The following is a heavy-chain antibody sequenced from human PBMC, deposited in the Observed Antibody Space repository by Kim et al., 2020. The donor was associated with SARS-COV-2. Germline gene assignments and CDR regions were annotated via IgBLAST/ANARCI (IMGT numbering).Heavy chain of an antibody. V-gene: IGHV4-34*01. CDR3: AGVGGLGWDY. D-gene: IGHD6-19*01. CDR2: RP. Sequence: RPDYNPSLKSRVTISVDTYKDQFSLKLSSVTAADTAVYYCAGVGGLGWDYWGQGTLVTVSS. J-gene: IGHJ4*02.